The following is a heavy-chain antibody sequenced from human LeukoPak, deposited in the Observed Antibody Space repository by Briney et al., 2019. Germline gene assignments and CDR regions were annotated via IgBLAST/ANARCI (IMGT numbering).Heavy chain of an antibody. V-gene: IGHV4-31*03. CDR2: IYYSGST. D-gene: IGHD2-2*01. CDR1: GGSISSGGYY. CDR3: ARTKSVVVPAARRGWFDP. Sequence: SETLSLTCTVSGGSISSGGYYWSWIRQHPGKGLEWIGYIYYSGSTYYNPSLKSRVTISVDTSKNQFSLKLSSVTAADTAVYYCARTKSVVVPAARRGWFDPWGQGTLVTVSS. J-gene: IGHJ5*02.